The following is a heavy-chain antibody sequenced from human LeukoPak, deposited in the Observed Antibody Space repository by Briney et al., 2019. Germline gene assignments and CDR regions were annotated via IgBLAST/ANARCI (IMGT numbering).Heavy chain of an antibody. Sequence: GGSLRLSCAASGFTFSTYAMYWVRQAPGKGLEWVTVIWYDGSNKYYAGSVKGRFTISRDNSKNTLYLQMNSLRADDTAVYYCARGAYCSGGRCPGAFDIWGQGTMVTVSS. V-gene: IGHV3-33*01. D-gene: IGHD2-15*01. CDR2: IWYDGSNK. J-gene: IGHJ3*02. CDR3: ARGAYCSGGRCPGAFDI. CDR1: GFTFSTYA.